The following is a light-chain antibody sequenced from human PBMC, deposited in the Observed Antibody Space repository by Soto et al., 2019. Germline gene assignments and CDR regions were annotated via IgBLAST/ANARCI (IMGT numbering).Light chain of an antibody. V-gene: IGKV3-20*01. Sequence: IVLTQSPDTLSLSPGERATLSCRASQSVSSSYLAWYQQKPGQAPRLLIYGASSRATGIPDRFSGSGSGTDFTHTISRLEPEDFAVYHCSHYGSTPYTFGQGTNLEIK. J-gene: IGKJ2*01. CDR2: GAS. CDR1: QSVSSSY. CDR3: SHYGSTPYT.